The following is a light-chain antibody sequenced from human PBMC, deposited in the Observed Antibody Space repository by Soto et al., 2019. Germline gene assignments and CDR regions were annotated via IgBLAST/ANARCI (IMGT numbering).Light chain of an antibody. V-gene: IGKV1D-8*02. CDR1: QAIHSF. Sequence: AIHLTQSLSFLSASVGDRVTITFRASQAIHSFLAWYQQKPATAPALLIYAASTLQRGVPSRFSGSGSGTDFTLTISCLQSEDFATYYCQQYYSFPPTFGQGTKV. CDR3: QQYYSFPPT. CDR2: AAS. J-gene: IGKJ1*01.